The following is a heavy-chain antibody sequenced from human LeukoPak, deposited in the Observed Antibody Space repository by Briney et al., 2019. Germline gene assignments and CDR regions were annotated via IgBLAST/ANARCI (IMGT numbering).Heavy chain of an antibody. J-gene: IGHJ4*02. CDR3: AKGTDTSGRQNFDF. D-gene: IGHD2-15*01. V-gene: IGHV3-23*01. CDR2: ITSSGDGT. CDR1: GLTFTSYA. Sequence: GGSLRLSCEASGLTFTSYAMHWVRQAPGKGLEWVSSITSSGDGTFYTDALSGRFTISRDNGKEAVFLQMKNLRRGDSALYYCAKGTDTSGRQNFDFWGQGNLVTVSS.